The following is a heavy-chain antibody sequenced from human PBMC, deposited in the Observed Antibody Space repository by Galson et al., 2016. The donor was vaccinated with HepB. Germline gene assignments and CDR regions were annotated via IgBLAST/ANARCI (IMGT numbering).Heavy chain of an antibody. CDR1: GFSLSTSGMC. J-gene: IGHJ6*02. Sequence: PALVKPTQTLTLTCTFSGFSLSTSGMCVSWIRQPPGKALEWLALIDWDDDKYYSTSLKTRLNISKDTSKNQVVLTMTTMDPVDTATYYCARSIAVTYSDYNYYGMDVWGQGTPVTVSS. D-gene: IGHD6-19*01. V-gene: IGHV2-70*01. CDR2: IDWDDDK. CDR3: ARSIAVTYSDYNYYGMDV.